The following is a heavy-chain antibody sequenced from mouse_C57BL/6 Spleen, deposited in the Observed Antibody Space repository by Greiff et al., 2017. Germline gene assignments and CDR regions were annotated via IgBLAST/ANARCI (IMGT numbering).Heavy chain of an antibody. J-gene: IGHJ3*01. CDR1: GFPFTDYY. CDR3: ARGVLPFAY. V-gene: IGHV7-3*01. Sequence: EVKLVESGGGLVQPGGSLSLSCAASGFPFTDYYMSWVRQPPGKALEWLGFIRNKANGYTTEYSASVKGRFTISRDNSQSILYLQMTALRAEDSATYYCARGVLPFAYWGQGTLVTVSA. CDR2: IRNKANGYTT. D-gene: IGHD5-5*01.